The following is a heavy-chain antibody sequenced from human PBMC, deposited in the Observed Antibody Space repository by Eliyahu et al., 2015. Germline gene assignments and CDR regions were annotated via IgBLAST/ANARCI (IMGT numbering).Heavy chain of an antibody. CDR3: ARDPAGFDI. J-gene: IGHJ3*02. V-gene: IGHV3-21*01. Sequence: EVQLVESGGGLVXPGGSLRXSXXXXGXTFSSYSMNWVRQAPGKGLEWVSSISSSSSYIYYADSVKGRFTISRDNAKNSLYLQMNSLRAEDTAVYYCARDPAGFDIWGQGTMVTVSS. CDR1: GXTFSSYS. CDR2: ISSSSSYI. D-gene: IGHD6-25*01.